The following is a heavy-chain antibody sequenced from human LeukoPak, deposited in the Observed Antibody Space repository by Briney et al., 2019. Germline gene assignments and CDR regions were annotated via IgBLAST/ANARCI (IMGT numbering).Heavy chain of an antibody. CDR3: ARGSTVTNYYYYYMDV. CDR1: GFTFSSYG. CDR2: IKQDGSEK. V-gene: IGHV3-7*01. J-gene: IGHJ6*03. D-gene: IGHD4-17*01. Sequence: PGGSLRLSCAASGFTFSSYGMSWVRQAPGKGLEWVANIKQDGSEKYYVDSVKGRFTISRDNAKNSLYLQMNSLRAEDTAVYYCARGSTVTNYYYYYMDVWGKGTTVTVSS.